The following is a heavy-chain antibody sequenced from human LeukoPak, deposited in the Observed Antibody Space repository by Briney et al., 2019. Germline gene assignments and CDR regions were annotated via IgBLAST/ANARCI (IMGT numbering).Heavy chain of an antibody. CDR2: IKQDGGEI. CDR3: AKQLGYCSDGSCYFPY. D-gene: IGHD2-15*01. Sequence: GGSLRLSCAASGFTFSSYWMHWVRQAPGKGLEWVANIKQDGGEIYYVDSVKGRFTISRDNSKSTLCLQMNSLRAEDTAVYYCAKQLGYCSDGSCYFPYWGQGTLVTVSS. J-gene: IGHJ4*02. CDR1: GFTFSSYW. V-gene: IGHV3-7*03.